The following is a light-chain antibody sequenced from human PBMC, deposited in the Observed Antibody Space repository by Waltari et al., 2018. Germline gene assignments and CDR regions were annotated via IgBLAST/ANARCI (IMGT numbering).Light chain of an antibody. CDR2: GAS. J-gene: IGKJ2*01. CDR1: QSVESH. V-gene: IGKV3-15*01. Sequence: EIVMTQSPATLSVSPGERATLSCKASQSVESHLAWYQQKPGQPPRLLIYGASTRATGIPARFSGSGSGTEFTLTISSLQSEDFAVYYCQQYNNWPPYTFGQGTKLE. CDR3: QQYNNWPPYT.